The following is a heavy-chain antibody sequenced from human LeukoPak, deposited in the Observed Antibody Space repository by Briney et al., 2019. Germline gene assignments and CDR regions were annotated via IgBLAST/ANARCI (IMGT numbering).Heavy chain of an antibody. J-gene: IGHJ4*02. CDR1: GFTFSSYA. Sequence: GGSLRLSCAASGFTFSSYAMRWVRQAPGKGLEWVSTITGSGGYTYYADSVKGRFTISRDNSKNTLFLRMNSLRAEDTAVYFCAKQSLYDSSGHFHYWGQGTLVTVSS. CDR3: AKQSLYDSSGHFHY. CDR2: ITGSGGYT. D-gene: IGHD3-22*01. V-gene: IGHV3-23*01.